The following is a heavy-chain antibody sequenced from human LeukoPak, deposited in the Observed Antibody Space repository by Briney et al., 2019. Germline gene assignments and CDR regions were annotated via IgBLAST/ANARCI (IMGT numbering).Heavy chain of an antibody. J-gene: IGHJ5*02. D-gene: IGHD2-2*01. Sequence: SVKVSCKASGGTFSSYAISWVRQAPGQGLEWMGGIIPIFGTANYAQEFQGRVTITTDESTSTAYMELSSLRSEDTAVYYCASLVVPAAIAEGWFDPWGQGTLVTVSS. CDR2: IIPIFGTA. CDR3: ASLVVPAAIAEGWFDP. CDR1: GGTFSSYA. V-gene: IGHV1-69*05.